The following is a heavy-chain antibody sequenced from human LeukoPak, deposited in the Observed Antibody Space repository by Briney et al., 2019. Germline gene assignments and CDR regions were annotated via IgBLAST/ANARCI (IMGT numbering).Heavy chain of an antibody. V-gene: IGHV3-11*04. CDR2: ITNSGRST. CDR3: SREASGNYYVFDS. J-gene: IGHJ5*01. CDR1: GFTFSNYF. Sequence: GGSLRLSCAASGFTFSNYFMSWVRQAPGKGLEWVGYITNSGRSTSYADAVRGRFTISRDNAKKSVYLEMTDLRVEDNAVYYCSREASGNYYVFDSWGQGTLVTVSS. D-gene: IGHD4-23*01.